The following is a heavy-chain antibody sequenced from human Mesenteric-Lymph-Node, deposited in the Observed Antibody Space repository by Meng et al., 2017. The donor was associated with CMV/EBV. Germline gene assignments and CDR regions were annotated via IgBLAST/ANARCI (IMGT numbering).Heavy chain of an antibody. Sequence: QVQLVQSGADVTKPGASVKVSCKASGYTFSSYAMHWVRQAPGQRLEWMGWINIVEDKTKTSQNFQGRVTLTRDTSANTAYMELSSLRSDDTAVYYCARTNNWGFDYWGQGTLVTVSS. CDR2: INIVEDKT. D-gene: IGHD3-16*01. CDR1: GYTFSSYA. J-gene: IGHJ4*02. V-gene: IGHV1-3*04. CDR3: ARTNNWGFDY.